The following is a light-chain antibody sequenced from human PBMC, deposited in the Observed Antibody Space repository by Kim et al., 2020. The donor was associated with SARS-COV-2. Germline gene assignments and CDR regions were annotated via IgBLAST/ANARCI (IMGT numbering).Light chain of an antibody. CDR3: QSYDGSKWV. CDR1: SGNIASTF. Sequence: NFMLTQPHSVSESPGKTVTISCTGSSGNIASTFVQWNQQRPGSTPTTVIYEDNQRPSGVPDRFSGSIDSSSNSASLTISGLKTEDEADYYCQSYDGSKWVFGGGTQLTVL. J-gene: IGLJ3*02. V-gene: IGLV6-57*02. CDR2: EDN.